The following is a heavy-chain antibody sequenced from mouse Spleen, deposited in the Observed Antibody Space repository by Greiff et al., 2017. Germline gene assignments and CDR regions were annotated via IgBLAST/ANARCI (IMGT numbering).Heavy chain of an antibody. CDR3: ARCLYGNYDAMDY. V-gene: IGHV1-85*01. CDR2: IYPRDGST. Sequence: VQLQQSGPELVKPGASVKLSCKASGYTFTSYDINWVKQRPGQGLEWIGWIYPRDGSTKYNEKFKGKATLTVDTSSSTAYMELHSLTSEDSAVYFCARCLYGNYDAMDYWGQGTSVTVSS. D-gene: IGHD2-1*01. J-gene: IGHJ4*01. CDR1: GYTFTSYD.